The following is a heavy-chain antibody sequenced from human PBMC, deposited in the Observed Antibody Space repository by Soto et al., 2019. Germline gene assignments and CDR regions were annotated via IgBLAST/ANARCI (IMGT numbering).Heavy chain of an antibody. CDR1: GDSVSSKSAA. CDR3: VRDTSGWFDY. CDR2: TFYRSTWYN. V-gene: IGHV6-1*01. J-gene: IGHJ5*01. D-gene: IGHD2-2*01. Sequence: SPTLSLTCVISGDSVSSKSAAWNWIRQSPSRGLEWLGRTFYRSTWYNDYAVSVKSRITINPDTSRNQFSLQLNSVTPEDTAVYYCVRDTSGWFDYWGQGTLVTVSS.